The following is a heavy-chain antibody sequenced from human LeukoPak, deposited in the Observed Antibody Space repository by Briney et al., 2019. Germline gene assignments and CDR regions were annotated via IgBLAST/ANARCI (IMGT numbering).Heavy chain of an antibody. CDR1: GFTFSSYA. D-gene: IGHD3-10*01. V-gene: IGHV3-23*01. CDR2: ISGSGGST. J-gene: IGHJ4*02. Sequence: PGGSLRPSCAASGFTFSSYAMSWVRQAPGKGLEWVSAISGSGGSTYYADSEKGRFTISRDNSKNTLYLQMNSLRAEDTAVYYCAKDYYYGSGSYYNRLFDYWGQGTLVTVSS. CDR3: AKDYYYGSGSYYNRLFDY.